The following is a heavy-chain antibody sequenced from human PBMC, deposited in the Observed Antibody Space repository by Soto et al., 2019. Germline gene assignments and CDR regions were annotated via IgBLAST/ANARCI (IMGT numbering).Heavy chain of an antibody. CDR1: GYTFTGYY. D-gene: IGHD7-27*01. J-gene: IGHJ4*02. V-gene: IGHV1-2*04. Sequence: ASVKVSCKASGYTFTGYYMHWVRQAPGQGLEWMGWINPNSGGTNYAQKFQGWVTMTRDTSISTAYMELSRLRSDDTAVYYCARGLTGDSLYYFDYWGQGTLVTVSS. CDR2: INPNSGGT. CDR3: ARGLTGDSLYYFDY.